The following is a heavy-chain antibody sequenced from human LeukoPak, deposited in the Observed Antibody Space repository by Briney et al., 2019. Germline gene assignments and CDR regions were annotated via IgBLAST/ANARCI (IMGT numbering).Heavy chain of an antibody. J-gene: IGHJ2*01. CDR1: GFTFSSYG. CDR3: ARDYLDWYFDL. V-gene: IGHV3-33*01. CDR2: IWYDGSNK. Sequence: GRSLRLSCAASGFTFSSYGMHWVRQAPGKGLEWVAVIWYDGSNKYYADSVKGRFTISRDNSKNTLYLQMNSLRAEDTAVYYCARDYLDWYFDLWGRGTLLTVSS.